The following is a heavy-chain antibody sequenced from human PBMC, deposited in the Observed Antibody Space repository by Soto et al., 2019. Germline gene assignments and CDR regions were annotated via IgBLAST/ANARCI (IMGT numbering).Heavy chain of an antibody. CDR2: INPSGGST. D-gene: IGHD3-22*01. J-gene: IGHJ4*02. Sequence: GXSVKVTCKASGYTFTSYYMHWVRQAPGQGLEWMGIINPSGGSTSYAQKFQGRVTMTRDTSTSTVYMELSSLRSEDTAVYYCARDLSPSKYYSDSSGYSPGYWGQGTLVTVSS. CDR3: ARDLSPSKYYSDSSGYSPGY. V-gene: IGHV1-46*01. CDR1: GYTFTSYY.